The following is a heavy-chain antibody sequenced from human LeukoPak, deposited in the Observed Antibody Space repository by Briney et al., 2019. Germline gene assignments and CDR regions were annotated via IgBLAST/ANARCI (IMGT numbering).Heavy chain of an antibody. J-gene: IGHJ6*02. CDR3: ARDSIVVRGVRYYYYGMDV. D-gene: IGHD3-10*01. Sequence: PSETLSLTCTVSGGSISSYYWSWIRQPPGKGLEWIGYIYYSESTNYNPSLKSRVTISVDTSKNQFSLKLSSVTAADTAVYYCARDSIVVRGVRYYYYGMDVWGQGTTVTVSS. V-gene: IGHV4-59*01. CDR1: GGSISSYY. CDR2: IYYSEST.